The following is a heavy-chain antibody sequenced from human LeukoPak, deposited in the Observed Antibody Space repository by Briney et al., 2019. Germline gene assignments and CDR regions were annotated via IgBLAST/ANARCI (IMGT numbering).Heavy chain of an antibody. CDR1: GCIFTDYY. D-gene: IGHD2-21*02. V-gene: IGHV1-2*06. CDR2: LNPNSGTT. J-gene: IGHJ3*01. Sequence: ASVTDSCKTSGCIFTDYYIHWVRQAPSRGLEWMGPLNPNSGTTTYAQKFQGRVSMTTDASINTVHVEMSKLRLDDTALYFCARIGAHYDSDGDYYSHGFDEWGQGTMDSVAS. CDR3: ARIGAHYDSDGDYYSHGFDE.